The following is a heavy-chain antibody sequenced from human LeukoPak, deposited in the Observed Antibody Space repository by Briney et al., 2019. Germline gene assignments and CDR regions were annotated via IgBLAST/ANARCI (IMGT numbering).Heavy chain of an antibody. V-gene: IGHV3-30*18. CDR3: AKDRGYCSGGSCYFLDY. CDR2: ISYDGSNK. D-gene: IGHD2-15*01. Sequence: GRSLRLSCAASGFTFSSYSMHWVRQTPAKGLEWVAVISYDGSNKYYADSVKGRFTISRDNSKNTLYLQMNSLRAEDTAVYYCAKDRGYCSGGSCYFLDYWGQGTLVTVSS. CDR1: GFTFSSYS. J-gene: IGHJ4*02.